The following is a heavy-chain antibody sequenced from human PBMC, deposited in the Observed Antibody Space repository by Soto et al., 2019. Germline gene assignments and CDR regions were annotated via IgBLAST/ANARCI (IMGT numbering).Heavy chain of an antibody. CDR3: AKDLRDSCGYYYYIVS. CDR1: GFTLSNYA. J-gene: IGHJ4*02. CDR2: ISISGGST. D-gene: IGHD3-22*01. V-gene: IGHV3-23*01. Sequence: EVQLLESGGGSVQPGGSLRLSCAASGFTLSNYAMSWVRQAPGKGLEWVSAISISGGSTYYADSVKGRFTISRDSSKNTLYLQMNSVRAEDTAVYYCAKDLRDSCGYYYYIVSWGQGILVTVSS.